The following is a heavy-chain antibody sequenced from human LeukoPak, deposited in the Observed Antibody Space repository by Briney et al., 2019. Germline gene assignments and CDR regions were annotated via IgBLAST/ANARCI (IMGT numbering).Heavy chain of an antibody. V-gene: IGHV1-2*02. Sequence: ASVKVSCKASGYTFTGFYIHWVRQAPGQGLEWMGWINPKSGDTNYAQKFQGRVTMTRNTSISTAYMELSSLRSEDTAVYYCARGYNYDILTGYSWFDPWGQGTLVTVSS. J-gene: IGHJ5*02. CDR3: ARGYNYDILTGYSWFDP. CDR2: INPKSGDT. CDR1: GYTFTGFY. D-gene: IGHD3-9*01.